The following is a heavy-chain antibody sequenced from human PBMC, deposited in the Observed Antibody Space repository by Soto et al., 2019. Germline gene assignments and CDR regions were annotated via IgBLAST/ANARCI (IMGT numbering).Heavy chain of an antibody. CDR1: GYTFANYH. CDR3: ATVKTIMFTGVQYYFDY. D-gene: IGHD3-16*01. J-gene: IGHJ4*02. CDR2: INPSGGTT. Sequence: ASVKVSCKASGYTFANYHMHWVRQAPGQGLEWMGIINPSGGTTTYAEKFQGRVTMTRDTSTTTVYMELSSLRSGDTAVYYCATVKTIMFTGVQYYFDYWGQGTLVTVS. V-gene: IGHV1-46*01.